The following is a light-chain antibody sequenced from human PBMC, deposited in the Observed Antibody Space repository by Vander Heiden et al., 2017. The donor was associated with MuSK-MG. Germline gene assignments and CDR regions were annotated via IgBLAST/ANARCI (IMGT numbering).Light chain of an antibody. CDR1: NVGDKY. CDR2: ENS. V-gene: IGLV3-1*01. J-gene: IGLJ2*01. Sequence: SYGLTQPPSVSVSRGQTASITCSGDNVGDKYACREPQKPGQLLVLVIYENSRRPSGKPERFSSSTSGNTATLTISGTQARDDAYYYWQAWDSSTVVFGGGTKLTVL. CDR3: QAWDSSTVV.